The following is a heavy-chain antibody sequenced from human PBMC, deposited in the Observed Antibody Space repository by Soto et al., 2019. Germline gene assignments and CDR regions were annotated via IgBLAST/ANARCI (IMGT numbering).Heavy chain of an antibody. V-gene: IGHV4-59*12. CDR2: IYHSGST. CDR3: AKDSISDRETFNFDS. Sequence: PSETLSLTCTVSGGSLSNYYWSWIRQPPGKGLEWIGYIYHSGSTYYNPSLKSRVTISVDRSKNQFSLKLSSVTAEDTAFYYCAKDSISDRETFNFDSWGQGTLVTVSS. CDR1: GGSLSNYY. D-gene: IGHD1-26*01. J-gene: IGHJ4*02.